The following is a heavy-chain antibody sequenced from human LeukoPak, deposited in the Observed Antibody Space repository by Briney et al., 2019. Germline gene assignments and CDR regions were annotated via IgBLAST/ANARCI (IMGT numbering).Heavy chain of an antibody. J-gene: IGHJ3*02. D-gene: IGHD6-19*01. V-gene: IGHV3-21*01. CDR3: ARGYTSPWDRAFDI. CDR2: ISSSSNYV. CDR1: GFTFSTYS. Sequence: PGGSLRLSCAASGFTFSTYSMNWVRQAPGKGLEWVSSISSSSNYVHYADSVKGRFTISRDNAKNSLYLQMNSLRAEDTAVYYCARGYTSPWDRAFDIWGQGTMVTVSS.